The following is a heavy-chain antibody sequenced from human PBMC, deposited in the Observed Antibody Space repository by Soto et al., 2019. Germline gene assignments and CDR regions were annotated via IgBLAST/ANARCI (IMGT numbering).Heavy chain of an antibody. D-gene: IGHD3-22*01. CDR3: TTDHPYYYDGRAYDH. J-gene: IGHJ4*02. CDR1: GFIFSNAW. V-gene: IGHV3-15*07. CDR2: IKSGPDGGTT. Sequence: GSLRLSCAASGFIFSNAWLNWVRQAPGKGLEWVGRIKSGPDGGTTDYAAPVKGRFSISRDDSKNTVYLQMINLKTEDTAVYYCTTDHPYYYDGRAYDHWGQGTLVTVSS.